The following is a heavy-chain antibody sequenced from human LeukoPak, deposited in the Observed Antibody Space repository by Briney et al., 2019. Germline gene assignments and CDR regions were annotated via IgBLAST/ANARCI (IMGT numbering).Heavy chain of an antibody. CDR1: GGSISSSSYY. J-gene: IGHJ3*02. V-gene: IGHV4-39*07. CDR2: IYYSGST. Sequence: SETLSLTCTVSGGSISSSSYYWGWIRQPPGKGLEWIGSIYYSGSTYYNPSLKSRVTISVDTSKNQFSLKLSSVTAADTAVYYCAREMSPGDAFDIWGQGTMVTVSS. CDR3: AREMSPGDAFDI.